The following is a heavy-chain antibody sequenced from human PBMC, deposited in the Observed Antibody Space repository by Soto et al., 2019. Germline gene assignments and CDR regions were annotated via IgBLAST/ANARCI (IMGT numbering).Heavy chain of an antibody. CDR3: ARDGAVTSTRPRGAFDI. CDR2: IVPLFGTT. V-gene: IGHV1-69*01. J-gene: IGHJ3*02. D-gene: IGHD6-6*01. Sequence: QVQLVQSGAEVKKPGSSVKVSCKASGGTFSSYTFSWVRQAPGQGLEWMGGIVPLFGTTNDAKIFQGRVTISADESTSTVYMELSSLRSEDSAMYYGARDGAVTSTRPRGAFDIWRQGTVITVSS. CDR1: GGTFSSYT.